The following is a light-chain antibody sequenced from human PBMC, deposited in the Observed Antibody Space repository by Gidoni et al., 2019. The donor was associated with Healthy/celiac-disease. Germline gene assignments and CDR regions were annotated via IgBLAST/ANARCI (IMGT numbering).Light chain of an antibody. J-gene: IGKJ4*01. CDR3: QQRSNWPPEGLT. Sequence: DIVLTPSPSTHSLSPGERATVSCRASQSVSSYLAWYQQKPGQAPRLLIYAASNRATGIPARFSGSGSGTDFTLTISSLEPEDFAIYYCQQRSNWPPEGLTFGGGTKVEIK. CDR1: QSVSSY. V-gene: IGKV3-11*01. CDR2: AAS.